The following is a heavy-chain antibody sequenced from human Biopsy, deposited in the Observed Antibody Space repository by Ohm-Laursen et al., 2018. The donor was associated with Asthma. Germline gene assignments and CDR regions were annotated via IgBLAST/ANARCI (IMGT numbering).Heavy chain of an antibody. D-gene: IGHD3-9*01. CDR1: GFSLRTPVVG. J-gene: IGHJ5*02. CDR2: IYWEVYN. CDR3: ALSQDSGFDDHSPSWFDP. Sequence: TQTLTLTYSFSGFSLRTPVVGVGWIRQSPGKALEWLALIYWEVYNLFRASLNRRLTITKDPSKNQEVLTMTKMDPVDSGTYYCALSQDSGFDDHSPSWFDPWGQGTLVTVSS. V-gene: IGHV2-5*02.